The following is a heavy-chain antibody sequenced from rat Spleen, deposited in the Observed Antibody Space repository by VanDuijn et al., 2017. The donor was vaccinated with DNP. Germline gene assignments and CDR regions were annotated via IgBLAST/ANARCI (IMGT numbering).Heavy chain of an antibody. CDR2: LSSAGST. V-gene: IGHV2-4*01. CDR1: GFSLTTYG. Sequence: QVQLKESGPGLVQPSQTLSLTCTVSGFSLTTYGVAWVRQPPGKGLEWLAALSSAGSTHYNSVLKSRLSISRDTSKSQVFLKMNSLQTEDTAIYFCTKDHYGYNFDYWGQGVMVTVSS. J-gene: IGHJ2*01. CDR3: TKDHYGYNFDY. D-gene: IGHD1-7*01.